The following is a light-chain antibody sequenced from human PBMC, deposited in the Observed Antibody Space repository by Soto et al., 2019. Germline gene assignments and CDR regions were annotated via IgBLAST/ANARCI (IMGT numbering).Light chain of an antibody. Sequence: DIQMTQSPSSLSASVGDRVTITCQASQDISNYLNWYQQKPGKAPKLLIYDASNLETGVPSRFSGIRSGTDFTFTISSLQPEDIATYYCQQYDNLPPFTFGPGTKVDIK. J-gene: IGKJ3*01. CDR3: QQYDNLPPFT. V-gene: IGKV1-33*01. CDR2: DAS. CDR1: QDISNY.